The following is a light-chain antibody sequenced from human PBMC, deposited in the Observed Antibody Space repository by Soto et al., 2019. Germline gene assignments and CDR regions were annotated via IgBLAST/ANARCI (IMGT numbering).Light chain of an antibody. CDR1: QSVSSY. CDR3: QQRSVWPLT. Sequence: EVVLTQFPATLSLSPGDGATLSCRASQSVSSYLAWYQQKRGQAPRLLIYGSSNRATGIPARFSGSGSGTDFRLIISSLEPEDFAVYYCQQRSVWPLTFGGGTKVDIK. J-gene: IGKJ4*02. CDR2: GSS. V-gene: IGKV3-11*01.